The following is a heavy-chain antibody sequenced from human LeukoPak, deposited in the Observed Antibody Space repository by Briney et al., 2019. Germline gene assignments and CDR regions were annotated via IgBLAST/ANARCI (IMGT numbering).Heavy chain of an antibody. Sequence: SETLSLTCTVSGGSISSSSYYWGWIRQPPGKGLEWIGSIYYSGSTYYNPSLKSRVTISVDTSKNQFSLKLSSVTAADTAVYYCARTVGVGAPPTGDYWGQGTLVTVSS. CDR3: ARTVGVGAPPTGDY. CDR1: GGSISSSSYY. J-gene: IGHJ4*02. V-gene: IGHV4-39*01. CDR2: IYYSGST. D-gene: IGHD1-26*01.